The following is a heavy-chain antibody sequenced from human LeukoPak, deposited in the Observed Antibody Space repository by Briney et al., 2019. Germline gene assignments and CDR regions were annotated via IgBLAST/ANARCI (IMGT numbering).Heavy chain of an antibody. Sequence: PSETLSLTCAVYGGSFSGYYWSWIRQPPGKGLEWIGEINHSGSTYYKPSLKSRVTISVDTSKNQFSLKLRSVTAADTAVYYCARVTSRLGWFDPWGQGTLVTVSS. CDR3: ARVTSRLGWFDP. CDR1: GGSFSGYY. V-gene: IGHV4-34*01. J-gene: IGHJ5*02. D-gene: IGHD1-14*01. CDR2: INHSGST.